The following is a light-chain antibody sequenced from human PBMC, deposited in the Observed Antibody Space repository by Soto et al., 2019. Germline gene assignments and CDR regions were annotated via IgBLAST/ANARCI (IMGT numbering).Light chain of an antibody. V-gene: IGKV3-11*01. CDR1: QSVSNY. J-gene: IGKJ1*01. Sequence: EIVLTHSPATLSLSPWEIATLSCRASQSVSNYLAWYQQKPGQAPRLLIYDASNRATGIPARFSGSGSGTDFTLTISSLEPEDFAVYHCQQYNNWPPWTFGQGTKVDIK. CDR2: DAS. CDR3: QQYNNWPPWT.